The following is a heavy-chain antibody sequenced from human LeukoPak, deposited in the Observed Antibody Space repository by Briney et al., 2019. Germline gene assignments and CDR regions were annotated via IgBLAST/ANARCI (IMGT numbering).Heavy chain of an antibody. Sequence: AGGSLRLSCAASGFTFSSYAMSWVRQAPGKGLEWVSAISGSGGSTYYADSVKGRFTISRDNSKNTLYLQMNSLRAEDTAVYYCAKSYRATVTRPWDYWGQGTLVTVSS. CDR3: AKSYRATVTRPWDY. CDR1: GFTFSSYA. J-gene: IGHJ4*02. V-gene: IGHV3-23*01. CDR2: ISGSGGST. D-gene: IGHD4-11*01.